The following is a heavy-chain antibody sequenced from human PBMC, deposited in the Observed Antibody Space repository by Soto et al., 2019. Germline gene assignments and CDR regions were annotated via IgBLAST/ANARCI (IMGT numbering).Heavy chain of an antibody. Sequence: SETLSLTCTVSGGSISSGGYYWSWIRQHPGKGLEWIGYIYYSGSTYYNPSLKSRVTISVDTSKNQFSLKLSSVTAADTAVYYCARQAVAVPAMPLHWGQGTLVTVSS. D-gene: IGHD2-2*01. CDR3: ARQAVAVPAMPLH. CDR2: IYYSGST. CDR1: GGSISSGGYY. V-gene: IGHV4-31*03. J-gene: IGHJ4*02.